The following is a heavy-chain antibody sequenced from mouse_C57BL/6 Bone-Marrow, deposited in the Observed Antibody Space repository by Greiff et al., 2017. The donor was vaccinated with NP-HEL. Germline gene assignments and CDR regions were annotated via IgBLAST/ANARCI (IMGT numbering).Heavy chain of an antibody. CDR1: GFTFSSYG. Sequence: DVMLVESGGDLVKPGGSLKLSCAASGFTFSSYGMSWVRQTPDKRLEWVATISSGGSYTYYLDSVKGRFTISRDNAKNTLYLQMSSLKSEDTAMYYCARHDYFYAMDYWGQGTSVTVSS. V-gene: IGHV5-6*02. CDR3: ARHDYFYAMDY. CDR2: ISSGGSYT. J-gene: IGHJ4*01. D-gene: IGHD2-13*01.